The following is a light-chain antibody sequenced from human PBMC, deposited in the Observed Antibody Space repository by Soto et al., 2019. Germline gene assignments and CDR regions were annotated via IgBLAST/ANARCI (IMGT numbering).Light chain of an antibody. CDR1: SSDVCGYNY. Sequence: QSALTQPPSASGSPGQSVTISCTGTSSDVCGYNYVSWYQQHPDKAPKLMIYEVSQRPSGVPDRFSGSKSGNTASLTVSGLQAEDEADYYCSSYAGNANYVFGTGTKLTVL. J-gene: IGLJ1*01. CDR3: SSYAGNANYV. CDR2: EVS. V-gene: IGLV2-8*01.